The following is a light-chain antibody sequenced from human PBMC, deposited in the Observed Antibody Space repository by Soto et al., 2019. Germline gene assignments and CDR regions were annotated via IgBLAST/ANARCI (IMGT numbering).Light chain of an antibody. CDR1: SSDVGGYKY. V-gene: IGLV2-14*01. CDR3: SSYTGTSTYV. Sequence: QSALTQPASVSGSPGQSIAISCTGTSSDVGGYKYVSWYQQHPGKAPKLVIYDVSNRPSGVSDRFSGSKSGNTASLTISGVQAEDEGDFYCSSYTGTSTYVFGTGTKVTVL. CDR2: DVS. J-gene: IGLJ1*01.